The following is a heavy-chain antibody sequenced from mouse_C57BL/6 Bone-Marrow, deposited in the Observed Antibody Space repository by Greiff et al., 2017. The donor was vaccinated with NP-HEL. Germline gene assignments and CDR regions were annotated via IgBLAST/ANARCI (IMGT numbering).Heavy chain of an antibody. V-gene: IGHV5-4*01. D-gene: IGHD1-3*01. J-gene: IGHJ3*01. CDR1: GFTFSSYA. Sequence: EVKVVESGGGLVKPGGSLKLSCAASGFTFSSYAMSWVRQTPEKRLEWVATISDGGSYTYYPDNVKGRFTISRDNAKNNLYLQMSHLKSEDTAMYYCAREGTKLFSWFAYWGQGTLVTVSA. CDR3: AREGTKLFSWFAY. CDR2: ISDGGSYT.